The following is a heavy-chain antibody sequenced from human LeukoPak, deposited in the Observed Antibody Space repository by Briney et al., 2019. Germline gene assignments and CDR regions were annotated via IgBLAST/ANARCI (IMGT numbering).Heavy chain of an antibody. CDR2: ILHTGTT. CDR1: GYSLTNHY. Sequence: KASETLSLTCAVYGYSLTNHYWMWLRQPPGKGLEWIGEILHTGTTHYNPSLRSRVTISVDTSKNQFFLNLTSVTAADTAVYYCARGPAAVHPWGQGTLVTVSS. J-gene: IGHJ5*02. D-gene: IGHD6-13*01. V-gene: IGHV4-34*12. CDR3: ARGPAAVHP.